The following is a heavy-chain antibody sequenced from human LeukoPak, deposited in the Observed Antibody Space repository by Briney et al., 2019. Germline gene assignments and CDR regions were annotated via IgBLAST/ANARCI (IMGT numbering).Heavy chain of an antibody. J-gene: IGHJ3*02. V-gene: IGHV4-59*02. Sequence: MASETLSLTCTVSGGSVSSYYWNWIRQPPGKGLEWIGYGHYSGSTNYNPSLNSRVTFSVDTSKNQFSLKLSSVTAADTAVYYCARWGEHSALRVHAFDIWGQGTVVTVSS. CDR1: GGSVSSYY. CDR3: ARWGEHSALRVHAFDI. D-gene: IGHD3-10*01. CDR2: GHYSGST.